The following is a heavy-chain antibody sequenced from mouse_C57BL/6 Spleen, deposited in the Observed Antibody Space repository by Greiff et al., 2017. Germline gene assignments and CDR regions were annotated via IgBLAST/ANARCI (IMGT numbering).Heavy chain of an antibody. J-gene: IGHJ2*01. Sequence: VQLQQSGPELVKPGASVKLSCKASGYTFTSYDIHWVKQRPGQGLEWIGWIYPRDGSTKYNEKFKGKATLTVDTSSSTAYMELHSLTSEDSAGDFCARGAYYFDDWGKGTTLTVSS. CDR3: ARGAYYFDD. V-gene: IGHV1-85*01. CDR2: IYPRDGST. CDR1: GYTFTSYD.